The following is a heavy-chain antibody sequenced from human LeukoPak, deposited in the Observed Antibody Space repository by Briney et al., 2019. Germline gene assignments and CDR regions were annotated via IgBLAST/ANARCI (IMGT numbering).Heavy chain of an antibody. CDR2: ISYDGSNK. CDR1: GFTFSSYG. CDR3: AKVGGPEDY. J-gene: IGHJ4*02. D-gene: IGHD3-3*01. Sequence: GGSLRLSCAASGFTFSSYGMPWVRQAPGKGLEWVAVISYDGSNKYYADSVKGRFTISRDNSKNTLYLQMNSLRAEDTAVYYCAKVGGPEDYWGQGTLVTVSS. V-gene: IGHV3-30*18.